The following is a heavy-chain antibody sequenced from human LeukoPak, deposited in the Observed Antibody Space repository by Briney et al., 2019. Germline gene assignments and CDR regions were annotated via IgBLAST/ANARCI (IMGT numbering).Heavy chain of an antibody. J-gene: IGHJ4*02. V-gene: IGHV1-46*01. CDR2: INPSGGST. Sequence: ASVKVSCKASGYTFTSYYMHWVRQAPGQGLEWMGIINPSGGSTSYSQKFQGRVNMTRDTSTGTFYMELSSLRSDDTALYYCARDRGSLHFDSGDSPYYFDYWGQGTLVSVSS. D-gene: IGHD4-17*01. CDR1: GYTFTSYY. CDR3: ARDRGSLHFDSGDSPYYFDY.